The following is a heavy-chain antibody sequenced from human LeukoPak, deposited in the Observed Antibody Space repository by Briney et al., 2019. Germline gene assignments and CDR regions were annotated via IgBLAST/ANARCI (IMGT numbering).Heavy chain of an antibody. Sequence: PSETLSLTCTVSGGSISSGDYYWSWIRQPPGKGLEWVGYIYYSGSTYYNPSLKSRVTISVDTSKNQFSLKLSSVTAADTAVYYCASQELELRTIDSWGQGTLVTVSS. J-gene: IGHJ5*01. D-gene: IGHD1-7*01. CDR2: IYYSGST. V-gene: IGHV4-30-4*08. CDR3: ASQELELRTIDS. CDR1: GGSISSGDYY.